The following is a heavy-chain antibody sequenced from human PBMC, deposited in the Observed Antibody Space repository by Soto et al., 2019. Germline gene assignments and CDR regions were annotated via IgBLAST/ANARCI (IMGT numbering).Heavy chain of an antibody. Sequence: QVQLVQSGAEVKKPGASVKVSCKTSGYTFSNYGIAWVRQAPGQGLEWMGWISVYNYNTNYAQKRQGRITMTRDISTSKAYMELKSRISDDTAVYYCARGGGYYGSGTYPFDYWGQGTLVTVSS. J-gene: IGHJ4*02. D-gene: IGHD3-10*01. CDR3: ARGGGYYGSGTYPFDY. CDR2: ISVYNYNT. V-gene: IGHV1-18*01. CDR1: GYTFSNYG.